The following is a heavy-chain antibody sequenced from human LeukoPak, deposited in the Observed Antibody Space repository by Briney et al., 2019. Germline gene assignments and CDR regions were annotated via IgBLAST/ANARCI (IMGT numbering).Heavy chain of an antibody. J-gene: IGHJ4*02. D-gene: IGHD3-10*01. Sequence: PSETLSLTCTVSGGSISSGDYYWSWIRQPPGKGLEWIGYIYYSGSTYYNPSLKSRVTISVDTSKNQFSLKLSSVTAADTAVYYCARERGGDDISGPGIDYWGQGTLVTVSS. CDR3: ARERGGDDISGPGIDY. CDR1: GGSISSGDYY. CDR2: IYYSGST. V-gene: IGHV4-30-4*01.